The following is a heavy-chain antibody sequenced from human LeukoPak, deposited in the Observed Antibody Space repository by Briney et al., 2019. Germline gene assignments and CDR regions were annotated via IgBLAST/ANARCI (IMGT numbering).Heavy chain of an antibody. D-gene: IGHD2-21*02. V-gene: IGHV4-34*01. CDR3: ARVSPIYCGGDCAYYYYYGMDV. Sequence: SETLSLTCAVYGGSFSGYYWSWIRQPPGKGLEWIGEINHSGSTNYNPSLKSRVTISVDTSKNQFSLKLSSVTAADTAVYYCARVSPIYCGGDCAYYYYYGMDVWGQGATVTVSS. CDR1: GGSFSGYY. CDR2: INHSGST. J-gene: IGHJ6*02.